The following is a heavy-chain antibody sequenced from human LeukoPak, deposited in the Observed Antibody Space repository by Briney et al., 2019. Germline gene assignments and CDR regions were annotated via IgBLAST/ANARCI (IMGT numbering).Heavy chain of an antibody. D-gene: IGHD3/OR15-3a*01. J-gene: IGHJ4*02. V-gene: IGHV3-15*01. CDR1: GFTFTNAY. Sequence: GGSLRLSCAASGFTFTNAYMSWVRQAPGXGLEWVGRVKSKTDGGTTEYAAPVYGRFTISRDDSKNTLYLQMNSLKTEDTAVYYCTTWTSHWSQGTLVTVSS. CDR2: VKSKTDGGTT. CDR3: TTWTSH.